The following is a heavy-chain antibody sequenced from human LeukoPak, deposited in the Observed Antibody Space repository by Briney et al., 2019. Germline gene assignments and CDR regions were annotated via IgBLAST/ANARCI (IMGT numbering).Heavy chain of an antibody. J-gene: IGHJ3*02. Sequence: GGSLRLSCAASGFTFSSFGMHWVRQAPGKGLEWVALIIDESRQFYTPSVKGRFTISRDNSKNTLYLEMNSLRVEDTAAYYCVRDDATDDNGFDIWGQGTMVTVSS. CDR3: VRDDATDDNGFDI. V-gene: IGHV3-30*12. CDR1: GFTFSSFG. CDR2: IIDESRQ. D-gene: IGHD3-9*01.